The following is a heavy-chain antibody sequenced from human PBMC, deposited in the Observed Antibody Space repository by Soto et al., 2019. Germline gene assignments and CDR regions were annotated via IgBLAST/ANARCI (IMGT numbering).Heavy chain of an antibody. V-gene: IGHV4-59*01. D-gene: IGHD3-3*01. Sequence: SETLCLTCTGSGGFISSYHWSWIRQPPGKGLEWIGYIFYTGSTNYNASLKSRVTISVDTSKNQFSLKLNSVTAADMALYYCAWFDFFSGSRDLFAFWSQGTLVTGSS. CDR2: IFYTGST. CDR1: GGFISSYH. CDR3: AWFDFFSGSRDLFAF. J-gene: IGHJ1*01.